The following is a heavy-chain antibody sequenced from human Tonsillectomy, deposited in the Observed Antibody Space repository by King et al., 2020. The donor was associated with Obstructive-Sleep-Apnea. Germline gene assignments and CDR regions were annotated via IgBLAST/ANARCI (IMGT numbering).Heavy chain of an antibody. CDR3: AKVWNDDDYYYYGMDV. D-gene: IGHD1-1*01. CDR2: IWYDGSNK. V-gene: IGHV3-33*06. CDR1: GFTFSSYG. Sequence: VQLVESGGGVVQPGRSLRLSCAASGFTFSSYGMHWVRQAPGKGLEWVAVIWYDGSNKYYADSVKGRFTISRDNSKNTLYLQMNSLRAEDTAVYYCAKVWNDDDYYYYGMDVWGQGTTVTVSS. J-gene: IGHJ6*02.